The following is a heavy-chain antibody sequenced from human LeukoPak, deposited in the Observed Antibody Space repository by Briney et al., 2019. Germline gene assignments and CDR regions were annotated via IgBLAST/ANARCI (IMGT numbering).Heavy chain of an antibody. D-gene: IGHD3-22*01. J-gene: IGHJ4*02. CDR3: ARLHYYDSRGYFNDDY. CDR1: GFTVSSNY. V-gene: IGHV3-66*04. CDR2: FYSGGST. Sequence: GGSLRLSCAASGFTVSSNYMSWVRQAPGKGLEWGSVFYSGGSTYYADSVKGRFTISRDNSKNTLFLQMNSLRAEDTAVYYCARLHYYDSRGYFNDDYWGQGTLVTVSS.